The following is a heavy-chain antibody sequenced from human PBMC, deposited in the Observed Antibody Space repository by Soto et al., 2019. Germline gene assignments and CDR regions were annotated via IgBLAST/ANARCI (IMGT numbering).Heavy chain of an antibody. CDR2: IYYSGST. CDR3: ARRNYGDYVWYFDL. V-gene: IGHV4-39*01. D-gene: IGHD4-17*01. Sequence: PSETLSLTCTVSGGSISSSSYYWGWIRQPPGKGLEWIGSIYYSGSTYYNPSLKSRVTISVDTSKNQFSLKPSSVTAADTAVYYCARRNYGDYVWYFDLWGRGTLVTVSS. J-gene: IGHJ2*01. CDR1: GGSISSSSYY.